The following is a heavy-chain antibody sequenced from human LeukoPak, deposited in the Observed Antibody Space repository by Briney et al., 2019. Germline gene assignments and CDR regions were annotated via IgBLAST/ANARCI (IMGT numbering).Heavy chain of an antibody. CDR1: GYTFTSYG. CDR3: ARDLRRYCSSTSCYIGSYFDY. V-gene: IGHV1-18*01. J-gene: IGHJ4*02. CDR2: ISAYIGNT. Sequence: ASVKVSCKASGYTFTSYGISWVRQAPGQGLEWMGWISAYIGNTNYAQKLQGRVTMTTDTSTTTASMELRSLRSDDTAVHYCARDLRRYCSSTSCYIGSYFDYWGQGTLVTVSS. D-gene: IGHD2-2*02.